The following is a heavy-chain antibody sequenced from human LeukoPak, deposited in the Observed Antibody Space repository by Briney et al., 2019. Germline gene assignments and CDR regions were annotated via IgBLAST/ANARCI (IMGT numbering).Heavy chain of an antibody. J-gene: IGHJ6*03. Sequence: GGSLRLSCAASGFTFSSYSMNWVRQAPGKGLEWVSSISSSSSYIYYADSVKGRFTISRDNAKNSLYLQMNSLRAEDTAVYYCARGRRLPNWNYGHYYYYYMDVWGKGTTVTVSS. CDR3: ARGRRLPNWNYGHYYYYYMDV. CDR1: GFTFSSYS. CDR2: ISSSSSYI. V-gene: IGHV3-21*01. D-gene: IGHD1-7*01.